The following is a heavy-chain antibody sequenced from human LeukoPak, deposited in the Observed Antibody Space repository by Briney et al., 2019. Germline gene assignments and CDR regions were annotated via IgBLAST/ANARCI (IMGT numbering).Heavy chain of an antibody. Sequence: PSETLPLTCTVSGASISSYYWSWIRQPPGKGLEWIGYIYYSGNTNCNPSLESRVTISVDTSENQFSLKLSSVTAADTAVYYCARVGSHCFDCWGQGTLVTVSS. D-gene: IGHD6-13*01. CDR2: IYYSGNT. V-gene: IGHV4-59*01. CDR1: GASISSYY. J-gene: IGHJ4*02. CDR3: ARVGSHCFDC.